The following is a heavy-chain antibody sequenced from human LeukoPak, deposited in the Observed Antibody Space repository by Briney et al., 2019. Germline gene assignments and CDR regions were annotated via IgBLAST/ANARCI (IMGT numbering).Heavy chain of an antibody. CDR3: ARDNRGYCSSTSCYYRWFDP. CDR1: GDSISTYY. V-gene: IGHV4-59*01. CDR2: IYYSGST. D-gene: IGHD2-2*01. J-gene: IGHJ5*02. Sequence: SETLSLTCTVSGDSISTYYWSWIRQPPGKGLEWIGYIYYSGSTNYNPSLKSRVTISVDTSKNQFSLKLSSVTAADTAVYYCARDNRGYCSSTSCYYRWFDPWGQGTLVTVSS.